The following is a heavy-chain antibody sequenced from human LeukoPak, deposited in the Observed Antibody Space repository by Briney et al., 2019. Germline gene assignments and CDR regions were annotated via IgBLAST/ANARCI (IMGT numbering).Heavy chain of an antibody. J-gene: IGHJ4*02. CDR2: ISGSGGST. D-gene: IGHD3-22*01. V-gene: IGHV3-23*01. Sequence: GGSLRLSCAASGFTFSSHAMSWVRQAPGKGLEWVSAISGSGGSTYSADSVKGRFTISRDNAKNSLYLQMNSLRAEDTAVYYCARALPYYYDSSGYYLVYWGQGTLVTVSS. CDR3: ARALPYYYDSSGYYLVY. CDR1: GFTFSSHA.